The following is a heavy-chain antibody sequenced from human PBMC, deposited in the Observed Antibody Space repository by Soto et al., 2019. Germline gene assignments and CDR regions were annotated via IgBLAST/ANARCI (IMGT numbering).Heavy chain of an antibody. CDR1: GGSISSGGYY. CDR3: ASSGWYAYYYGMDV. V-gene: IGHV4-31*03. CDR2: IYYSGST. Sequence: QVQLQESGPGLVKPSQTLSLTCTVSGGSISSGGYYLSWIRQHPGKGLEWIGYIYYSGSTYYNPSLKSRVTISVDTSKNQFSLKLSSVTAADTAVYYCASSGWYAYYYGMDVWGQGTTVTVSS. J-gene: IGHJ6*02. D-gene: IGHD6-19*01.